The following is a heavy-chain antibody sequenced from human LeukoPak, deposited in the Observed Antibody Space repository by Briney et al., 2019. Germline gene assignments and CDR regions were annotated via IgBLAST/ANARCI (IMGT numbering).Heavy chain of an antibody. V-gene: IGHV4-34*01. D-gene: IGHD6-13*01. J-gene: IGHJ4*02. CDR1: GVSFSGYY. Sequence: PSETLSLTCAVYGVSFSGYYWSWIRRPPGKGLEWIGEINHSGSTNYNPSLKSRVTISVDTSKNQFSLKLSSVAAADTAVYYCARGLSAAPPGRYWGQGTLVTVSS. CDR3: ARGLSAAPPGRY. CDR2: INHSGST.